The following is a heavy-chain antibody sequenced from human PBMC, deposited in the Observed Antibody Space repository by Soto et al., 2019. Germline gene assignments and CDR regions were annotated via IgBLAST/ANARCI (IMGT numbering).Heavy chain of an antibody. CDR2: INPATGAA. D-gene: IGHD3-3*01. CDR3: ARGGGVGVAGSAAFDM. Sequence: QLHLVQSGAVVKKPGASVTVSCSASGYPVTAYYMHWVRQAPGRGLEWMGGINPATGAAKYTQTFQGRVTMTRVTSTSTVFMELSGLTSVDTAVFYCARGGGVGVAGSAAFDMWGQGTLVTVSS. V-gene: IGHV1-2*02. J-gene: IGHJ3*02. CDR1: GYPVTAYY.